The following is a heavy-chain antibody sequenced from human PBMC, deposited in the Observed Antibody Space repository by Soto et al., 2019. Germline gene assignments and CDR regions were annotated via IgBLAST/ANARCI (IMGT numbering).Heavy chain of an antibody. V-gene: IGHV4-39*01. J-gene: IGHJ4*02. CDR3: ARVNDYGVDFDY. D-gene: IGHD4-17*01. CDR2: IYYSGST. CDR1: GGSISGSTYY. Sequence: QLQLQESGPGLVKPSETLSLTCTVSGGSISGSTYYWGWIRQPPGKGLEWIGTIYYSGSTYYNPSLKSRVTISVDTSKNQFSLKLSSVTAADTAVYYCARVNDYGVDFDYWGQGTLVTVSS.